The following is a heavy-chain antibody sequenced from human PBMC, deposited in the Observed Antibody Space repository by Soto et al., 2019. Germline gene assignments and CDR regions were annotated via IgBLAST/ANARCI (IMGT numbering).Heavy chain of an antibody. J-gene: IGHJ4*02. Sequence: GGSLRLSCAASGFTFTRHSMNWVRQAPGKGLEWVSSISSPTNYIYYGDSMKGRFTISSDNAKNSLDLDMNSLRAEHTAVYYCARESEDLTSNFDYWGQGTLETV. V-gene: IGHV3-21*06. CDR2: ISSPTNYI. CDR1: GFTFTRHS. CDR3: ARESEDLTSNFDY.